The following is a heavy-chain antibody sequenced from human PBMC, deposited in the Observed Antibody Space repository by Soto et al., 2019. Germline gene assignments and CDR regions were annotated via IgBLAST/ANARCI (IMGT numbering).Heavy chain of an antibody. CDR3: ARGGRGWTNYPYYYYYGMDV. CDR2: ITDSGDT. V-gene: IGHV4-34*01. J-gene: IGHJ6*02. D-gene: IGHD1-7*01. Sequence: PSETLSLTCTVFGGSFSGYYWTWIRQPPGKGLEWIGEITDSGDTNFNPSLKSRVTISVDTSMIHFSLKLSSETAADTAVYYCARGGRGWTNYPYYYYYGMDVWGQGTTLTVSS. CDR1: GGSFSGYY.